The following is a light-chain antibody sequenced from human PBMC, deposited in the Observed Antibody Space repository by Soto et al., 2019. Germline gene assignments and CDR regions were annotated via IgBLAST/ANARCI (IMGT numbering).Light chain of an antibody. CDR3: SSYTSSSTFPLDV. CDR1: SSDVGGYNY. V-gene: IGLV2-14*01. Sequence: QSALTQPASVSGSPGQSITISCTGTSSDVGGYNYVSWYQQHPGKAPKLMIYEVSNRPSGVSNRFSGSKSGNTASLTISGLQAEDEADYYCSSYTSSSTFPLDVFGTGTKLTVL. CDR2: EVS. J-gene: IGLJ1*01.